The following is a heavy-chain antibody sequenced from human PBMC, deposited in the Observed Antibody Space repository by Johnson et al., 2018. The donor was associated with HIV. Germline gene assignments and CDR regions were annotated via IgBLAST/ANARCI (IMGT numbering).Heavy chain of an antibody. CDR3: AKTHDSSGYYGGLDAFDI. V-gene: IGHV3-23*04. Sequence: MQLVESGVGLVQPGGSLRLSCAASGFTFSSYAMSWVRQAPGKGLEWVSAISGSGGSTYYADSVKGRFTISRDNSKNTLYLQMNSLRAEDTAVYYCAKTHDSSGYYGGLDAFDIWGHGTMVTVSS. CDR1: GFTFSSYA. J-gene: IGHJ3*02. CDR2: ISGSGGST. D-gene: IGHD3-22*01.